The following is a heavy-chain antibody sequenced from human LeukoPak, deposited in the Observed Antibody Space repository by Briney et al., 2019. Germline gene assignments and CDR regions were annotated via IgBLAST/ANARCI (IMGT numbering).Heavy chain of an antibody. Sequence: PGGSLRLSCAASGFTFSNYWMHWVRQAPGKGLVWVSRINSDESGTTYADSVKGRFTISRDNAKNTLYLQMNSLRAEDTAVYYCARDRGNQRGYYYYYMDVWGKGTTVTVSS. CDR1: GFTFSNYW. CDR2: INSDESGT. D-gene: IGHD1-14*01. CDR3: ARDRGNQRGYYYYYMDV. J-gene: IGHJ6*03. V-gene: IGHV3-74*01.